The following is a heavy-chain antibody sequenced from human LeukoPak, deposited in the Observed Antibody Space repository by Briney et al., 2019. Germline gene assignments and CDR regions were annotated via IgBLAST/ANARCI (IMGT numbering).Heavy chain of an antibody. CDR2: MNPNSGNT. V-gene: IGHV1-8*01. CDR3: ARSSVYYYDSSGYSFDWFDP. J-gene: IGHJ5*02. Sequence: ASVKASCKASGYTFTSYDINWVRQATGQGLEWMGWMNPNSGNTGYAQKFQGRVTMTRNTSISTAYMELSSLRSEDTAVYYCARSSVYYYDSSGYSFDWFDPWGQGILVTVSS. CDR1: GYTFTSYD. D-gene: IGHD3-22*01.